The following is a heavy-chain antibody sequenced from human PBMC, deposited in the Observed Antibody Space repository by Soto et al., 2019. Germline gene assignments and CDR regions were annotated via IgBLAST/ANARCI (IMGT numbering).Heavy chain of an antibody. Sequence: QVQLVQSGAEVKKPGASVKVSCKASGYTFSDHDINWVRQASGQGPESLGWMNPNSGDTGYAQNFQGRVTMTRDTSKRTAYMELSSLRSEDTTVYYCARVGGNWNDDYFDYWGQGTLVTVSS. CDR2: MNPNSGDT. CDR1: GYTFSDHD. CDR3: ARVGGNWNDDYFDY. J-gene: IGHJ4*02. V-gene: IGHV1-8*01. D-gene: IGHD1-1*01.